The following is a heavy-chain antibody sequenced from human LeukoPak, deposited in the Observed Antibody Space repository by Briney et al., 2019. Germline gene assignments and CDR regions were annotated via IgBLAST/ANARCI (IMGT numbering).Heavy chain of an antibody. V-gene: IGHV3-30*02. D-gene: IGHD5-24*01. CDR1: GFTFSSSD. CDR2: IRYDGTDK. CDR3: VRDSTVGAGFFEF. Sequence: GGSLSLTCEGSGFTFSSSDMPWVRQAPGKGLEWVAYIRYDGTDKYYGDSVKGRFTISRDNSKKTLSLQMTTLTVADTAVYYCVRDSTVGAGFFEFWGKGTPVIVSS. J-gene: IGHJ4*02.